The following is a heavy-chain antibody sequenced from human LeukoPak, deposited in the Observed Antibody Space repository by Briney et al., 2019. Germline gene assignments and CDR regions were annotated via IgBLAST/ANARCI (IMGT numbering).Heavy chain of an antibody. CDR2: ISSSSSTI. CDR3: ARGGGYIDY. CDR1: GFTFSSYS. D-gene: IGHD6-13*01. V-gene: IGHV3-48*04. J-gene: IGHJ4*02. Sequence: GGSLRLSCAASGFTFSSYSMNWVRQAPGKGLEWVSYISSSSSTIYYADSVKGRFTISRDNAKNSLYLQMNSLRAEDTAVYYCARGGGYIDYWGQGTLVTVSS.